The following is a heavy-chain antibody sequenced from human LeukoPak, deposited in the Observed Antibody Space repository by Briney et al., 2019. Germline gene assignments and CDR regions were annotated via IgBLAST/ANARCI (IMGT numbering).Heavy chain of an antibody. J-gene: IGHJ5*02. CDR1: XXXXSSXSYY. D-gene: IGHD1-26*01. CDR3: VRLPGATRYNWFDP. V-gene: IGHV4-39*01. Sequence: TXXLTCTVSXXXXSSXSYYXGXIXQPXGXXLXXIGSIYYSGSTYYNPSLKSRVTISVDTSKNQFSLKLSSVTAADTAVYYCVRLPGATRYNWFDPWGQGTLVTVSS. CDR2: IYYSGST.